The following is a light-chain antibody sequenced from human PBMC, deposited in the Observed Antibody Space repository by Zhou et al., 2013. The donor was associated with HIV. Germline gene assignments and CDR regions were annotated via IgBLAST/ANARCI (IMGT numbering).Light chain of an antibody. CDR2: GAS. Sequence: EIVLTQSPGTLSLSPGERATLSCRASQSVTADYLAWYQQKPGQAPRLLVYGASSRVTGIPDRFSGSGSGTDFTLTISRLEPEDFAVYYXQQYGRSPVTFGQGTRLEIK. CDR1: QSVTADY. CDR3: QQYGRSPVT. V-gene: IGKV3-20*01. J-gene: IGKJ5*01.